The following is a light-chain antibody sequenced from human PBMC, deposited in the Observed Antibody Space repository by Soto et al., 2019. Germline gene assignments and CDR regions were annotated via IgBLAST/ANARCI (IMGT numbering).Light chain of an antibody. V-gene: IGKV1-9*01. CDR2: AAS. Sequence: DIQMTQSPSSLSASIGDRVTITCRTSQTVNTYSAWYQQKPGKAPKLLIYAASTLQSGVPSRFSGSGSGTEFTLTISSLQPEDFATYYCQQLNSYPPFTFGPGTKVDIK. J-gene: IGKJ3*01. CDR3: QQLNSYPPFT. CDR1: QTVNTY.